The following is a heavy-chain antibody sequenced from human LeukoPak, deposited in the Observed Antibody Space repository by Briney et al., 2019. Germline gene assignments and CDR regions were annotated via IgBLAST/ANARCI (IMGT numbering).Heavy chain of an antibody. J-gene: IGHJ6*03. D-gene: IGHD4-11*01. Sequence: PGGSLRLSCAASGFTFSNYWMNWVRQAPGEGLEWVANIKQDGSDKYYVDSVEGRFTISRDNAKNSLYLQMNSLRAEDTAVYYCAREKGNYDGYYNYYMDVWGKGTTVTVSS. V-gene: IGHV3-7*01. CDR1: GFTFSNYW. CDR2: IKQDGSDK. CDR3: AREKGNYDGYYNYYMDV.